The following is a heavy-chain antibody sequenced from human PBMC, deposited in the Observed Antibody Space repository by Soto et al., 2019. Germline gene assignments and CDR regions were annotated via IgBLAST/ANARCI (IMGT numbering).Heavy chain of an antibody. CDR1: GFTFSSYG. CDR3: AKEGGLSGSYYISSSYYFDY. Sequence: QVQLVESGGGVVQPGRSLRLSCVASGFTFSSYGMHWVRQAPGKGLEWVAIISYDVSNTYYADSVKGRFTISRDNSKNTLYLQMNSLRAEDTSVYYCAKEGGLSGSYYISSSYYFDYWGQGTLVTVSS. V-gene: IGHV3-30*18. D-gene: IGHD1-26*01. J-gene: IGHJ4*02. CDR2: ISYDVSNT.